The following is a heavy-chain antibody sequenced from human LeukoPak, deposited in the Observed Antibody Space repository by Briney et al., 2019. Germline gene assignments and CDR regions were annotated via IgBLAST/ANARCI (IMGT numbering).Heavy chain of an antibody. V-gene: IGHV4-34*01. D-gene: IGHD5-24*01. CDR1: GGSISTYY. J-gene: IGHJ4*02. Sequence: SETLSLTCTVSGGSISTYYWSWIRQPPGKGLEWIGEINHSGSTNYNPSLKSRVTISVDTSKNQFSLKLSSVTAADTAVYYCARHSSLGGWLQLRRRGAYFDYWGQGTLVTVSS. CDR2: INHSGST. CDR3: ARHSSLGGWLQLRRRGAYFDY.